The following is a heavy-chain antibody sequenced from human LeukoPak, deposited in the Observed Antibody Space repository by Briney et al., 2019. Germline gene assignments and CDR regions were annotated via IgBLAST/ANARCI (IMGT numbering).Heavy chain of an antibody. CDR1: VYAFTGYY. CDR2: INPNSGFT. D-gene: IGHD2-2*01. Sequence: ASVKVSCKASVYAFTGYYLHWVRQAPGQGLEWMGWINPNSGFTNYAQKFQGRVTMTRDTSISTAYMELSRLRSDDTAVYYCERLADCSSSSCRSFDYWGQGTLVTVSS. J-gene: IGHJ4*02. V-gene: IGHV1-2*02. CDR3: ERLADCSSSSCRSFDY.